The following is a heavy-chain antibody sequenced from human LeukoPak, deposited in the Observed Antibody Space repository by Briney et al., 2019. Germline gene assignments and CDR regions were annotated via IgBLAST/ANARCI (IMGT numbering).Heavy chain of an antibody. D-gene: IGHD3-10*01. Sequence: ASVKVSCKASGYTFTGYYMHWVRQAPGQGLEWMGRINPNSGGTNYAQKFQGRVTMTRDTSISTAYMEVSRLRSDDTAVYYCARTYYYGSGSTDYYYYYYMDVWGKGTTVTVSS. CDR1: GYTFTGYY. J-gene: IGHJ6*03. CDR2: INPNSGGT. CDR3: ARTYYYGSGSTDYYYYYYMDV. V-gene: IGHV1-2*06.